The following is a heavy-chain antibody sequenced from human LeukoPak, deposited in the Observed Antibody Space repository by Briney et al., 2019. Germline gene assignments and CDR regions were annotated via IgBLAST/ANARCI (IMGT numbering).Heavy chain of an antibody. Sequence: GGSLRPSCAASGFTFSTNGMQWVRQAPGKGREWVAFMRHDESNKYYAASVKGRFTISRDNSKNTLHLQMNSLRAEDTAVYYCAKKNDEKGGIDIWGQGTMVTVSS. V-gene: IGHV3-30*02. CDR3: AKKNDEKGGIDI. J-gene: IGHJ3*02. D-gene: IGHD1-1*01. CDR2: MRHDESNK. CDR1: GFTFSTNG.